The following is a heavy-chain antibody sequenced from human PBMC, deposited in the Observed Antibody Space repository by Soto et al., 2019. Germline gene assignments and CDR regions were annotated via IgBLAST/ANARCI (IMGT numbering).Heavy chain of an antibody. Sequence: QVQLVQSGAEVKKPGSSVKVSCKASGGTFGSYAISWVRQAPGQGLEWMGGIIPIPGTANYAQKFQGRITIATNASTSTAYTELSSLRSEDTAVYYCARSQGSSTSLEIYYYYYYGMDGWGQGTTVTVSS. J-gene: IGHJ6*02. CDR2: IIPIPGTA. CDR1: GGTFGSYA. CDR3: ARSQGSSTSLEIYYYYYYGMDG. V-gene: IGHV1-69*01. D-gene: IGHD2-2*01.